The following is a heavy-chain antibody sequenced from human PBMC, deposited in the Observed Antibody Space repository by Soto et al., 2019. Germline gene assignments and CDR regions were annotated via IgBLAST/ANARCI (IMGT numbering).Heavy chain of an antibody. CDR3: ASLPSTTVTTYFDY. D-gene: IGHD4-17*01. CDR1: GGSISSYY. J-gene: IGHJ4*02. Sequence: SETLSLTCTVSGGSISSYYWSWIRQPPGKGLEWIGYIYYSGSTNYNPSLKSRVTISVDTSKNQFSLKLSSVTAADTAVYYCASLPSTTVTTYFDYWGQGTLVTVSS. CDR2: IYYSGST. V-gene: IGHV4-59*08.